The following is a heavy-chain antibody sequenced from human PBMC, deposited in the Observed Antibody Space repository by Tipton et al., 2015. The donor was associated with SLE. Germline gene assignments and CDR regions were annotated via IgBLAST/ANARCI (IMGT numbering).Heavy chain of an antibody. CDR1: GGSISSGGHY. CDR3: ARRSITPYFDY. D-gene: IGHD2/OR15-2a*01. CDR2: LYYSGST. Sequence: TLSLTCTVSGGSISSGGHYWSWFRQHPGQGLEWIGYLYYSGSTDSNPSLKSRLLMSVDRSKNQFSLKLNYVTAADTAVYYCARRSITPYFDYWGQGTLVTVSS. J-gene: IGHJ4*02. V-gene: IGHV4-31*03.